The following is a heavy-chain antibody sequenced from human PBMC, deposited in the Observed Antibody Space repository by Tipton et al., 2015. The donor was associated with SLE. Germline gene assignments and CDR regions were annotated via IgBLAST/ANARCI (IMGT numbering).Heavy chain of an antibody. Sequence: GLVKPSETLSLTCTVSGGSISSYYWSWIRQPPGKGLEWIGYIYSTGSTNYNPSLKSRVTISVDTSKNQFSLKLSSVTAADTAVYYCARGFRSITCLDYWGQGTLVTVSS. J-gene: IGHJ4*02. CDR1: GGSISSYY. CDR2: IYSTGST. CDR3: ARGFRSITCLDY. V-gene: IGHV4-59*01. D-gene: IGHD2-2*01.